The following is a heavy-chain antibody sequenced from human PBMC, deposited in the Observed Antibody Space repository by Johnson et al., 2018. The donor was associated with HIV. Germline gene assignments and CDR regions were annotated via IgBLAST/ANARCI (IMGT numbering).Heavy chain of an antibody. V-gene: IGHV3-20*04. J-gene: IGHJ3*02. CDR2: INWNGGST. CDR3: ARDAGGGRIVVDYDAFDI. D-gene: IGHD3-22*01. CDR1: GFTFDDYG. Sequence: MQLVESGGGVVRPGGSLRLSCAASGFTFDDYGMSWVRQAPGKGLEWVSGINWNGGSTGYADSVKGRFPISRDNSKNTLYLQMNSLRAEDTAVYYCARDAGGGRIVVDYDAFDIWGQGTMVTVSS.